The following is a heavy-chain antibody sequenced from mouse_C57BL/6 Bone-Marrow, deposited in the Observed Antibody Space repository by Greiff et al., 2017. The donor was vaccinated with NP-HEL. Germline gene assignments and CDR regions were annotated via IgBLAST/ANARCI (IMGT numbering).Heavy chain of an antibody. J-gene: IGHJ2*01. Sequence: QVQLQQPGAELVRPGSSVKLSCKASGYTFTSYWMDWVKQRPGQGLEWIGNIYHSDSETHYNQKFKDKATLTVDKSSSTAYMQLSSLTSEDSAVYYCARSGNSNYVGDYWGQGTTLTVSS. CDR3: ARSGNSNYVGDY. V-gene: IGHV1-61*01. CDR2: IYHSDSET. CDR1: GYTFTSYW. D-gene: IGHD2-5*01.